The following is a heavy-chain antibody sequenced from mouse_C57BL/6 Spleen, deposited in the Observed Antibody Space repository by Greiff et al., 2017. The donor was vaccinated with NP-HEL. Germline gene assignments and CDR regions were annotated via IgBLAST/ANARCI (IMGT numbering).Heavy chain of an antibody. J-gene: IGHJ2*01. CDR1: GYTFTSYW. CDR2: INPSNGGT. V-gene: IGHV1-53*01. CDR3: ARYRNWVYYFDY. Sequence: QVQLQQSGTELVKPGASVKLSCKASGYTFTSYWMHWVKQRPGQGLEWIGNINPSNGGTNYNEKFKSKATLTVDKSSSTAYMQLSSLTSEDSAVYYCARYRNWVYYFDYWGQGTTLTVSS. D-gene: IGHD2-5*01.